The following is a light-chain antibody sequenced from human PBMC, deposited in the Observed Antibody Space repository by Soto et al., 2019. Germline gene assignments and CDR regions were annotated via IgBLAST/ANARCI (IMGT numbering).Light chain of an antibody. J-gene: IGKJ1*01. CDR3: QHYNSYSEA. CDR2: AAS. CDR1: QGVGTN. Sequence: EIVMTQSPGTLSVSPGERATLSCRASQGVGTNLAWYQQRPGQAPRLLIYAASTRATGIPARFSGRGSGTEFTLTISSLQPDDFATYYCQHYNSYSEAFGQGTKVELK. V-gene: IGKV3-15*01.